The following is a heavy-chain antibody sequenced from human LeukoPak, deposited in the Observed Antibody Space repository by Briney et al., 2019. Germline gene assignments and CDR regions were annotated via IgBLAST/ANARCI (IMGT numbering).Heavy chain of an antibody. CDR1: GGSIRSYY. CDR2: IYNDGST. CDR3: AKTKGYFDY. V-gene: IGHV4-4*07. Sequence: SETLSLTCTVSGGSIRSYYWSWIRQPAGKGPEWIGRIYNDGSTNYNPSLKSRVNMSVDTSKNQFSLKLSSVTAADTAVYYCAKTKGYFDYWGQGTLVTVSS. D-gene: IGHD1/OR15-1a*01. J-gene: IGHJ4*02.